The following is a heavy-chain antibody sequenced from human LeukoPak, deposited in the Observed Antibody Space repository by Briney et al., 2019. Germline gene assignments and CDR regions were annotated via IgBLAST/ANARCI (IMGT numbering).Heavy chain of an antibody. J-gene: IGHJ4*02. CDR3: ARDETEYYYGSGSYYPHYFDY. V-gene: IGHV4-61*01. Sequence: SETLSLTCTVSGGSVSSGSYYWSWIRQPPGKGLEWIGYIYYSGSTNYNPSLKSRVTISVDTPKNQFSLKLSSVTAADTAVYYCARDETEYYYGSGSYYPHYFDYWGQGTLVTVSS. D-gene: IGHD3-10*01. CDR1: GGSVSSGSYY. CDR2: IYYSGST.